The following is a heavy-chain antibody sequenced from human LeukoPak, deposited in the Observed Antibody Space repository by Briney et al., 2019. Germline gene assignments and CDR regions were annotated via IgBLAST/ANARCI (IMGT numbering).Heavy chain of an antibody. J-gene: IGHJ4*02. Sequence: GGSLRLSCAASGFTFSSYSMNWVRQAPGKGLGWVSSISSSSSYIYYADSVKGRFTISRDNAKNSLYLQMNSLRAEDTAVYYCARVGGGSYYDYWGQGTLVTVSS. V-gene: IGHV3-21*01. CDR3: ARVGGGSYYDY. D-gene: IGHD3-16*01. CDR2: ISSSSSYI. CDR1: GFTFSSYS.